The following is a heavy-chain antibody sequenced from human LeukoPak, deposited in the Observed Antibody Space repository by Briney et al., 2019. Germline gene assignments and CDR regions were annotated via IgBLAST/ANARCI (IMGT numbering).Heavy chain of an antibody. D-gene: IGHD4-17*01. J-gene: IGHJ3*02. V-gene: IGHV4-59*11. Sequence: PSETLSLTCAVSGDSFSSHYGTWIRDSPGTGLEWIGYISHIGRTNYNPSLKSRVTISIDTSKNQFSLKLRSVTAADTAVYYCARDLVTVTKGFDIWGQGTMVSVSS. CDR3: ARDLVTVTKGFDI. CDR2: ISHIGRT. CDR1: GDSFSSHY.